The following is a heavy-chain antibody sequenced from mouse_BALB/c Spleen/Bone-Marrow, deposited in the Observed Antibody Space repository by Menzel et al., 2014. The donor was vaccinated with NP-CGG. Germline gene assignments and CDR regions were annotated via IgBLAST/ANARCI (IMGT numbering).Heavy chain of an antibody. Sequence: QVQLKQSGAELAKPGASVKMSCKASGYTFTNYWMHWVKQRPGQGLEWIGYINPSTGNTEYNQKFKDKATLTADKSSNAAFMQLSSLTSEDSAVYFCARGNYEAMDYWGQGTPVTVSS. CDR1: GYTFTNYW. J-gene: IGHJ4*01. V-gene: IGHV1-7*01. CDR3: ARGNYEAMDY. D-gene: IGHD2-1*01. CDR2: INPSTGNT.